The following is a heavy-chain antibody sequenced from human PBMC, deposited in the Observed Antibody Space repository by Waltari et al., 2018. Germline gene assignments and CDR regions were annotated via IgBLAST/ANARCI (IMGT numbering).Heavy chain of an antibody. CDR1: GYSISSGYY. Sequence: QVQLQESGPGLVKPSETLSLTCAVSGYSISSGYYWGWIRQPPGKGLEWIGSIYHSGSTYYNPSLKSRVTISVDTSKNQFSLKLSSVTAADTAVYYCARTVPYRSSSGGYFDYWGQGTLVTVSS. D-gene: IGHD6-6*01. J-gene: IGHJ4*02. CDR3: ARTVPYRSSSGGYFDY. V-gene: IGHV4-38-2*01. CDR2: IYHSGST.